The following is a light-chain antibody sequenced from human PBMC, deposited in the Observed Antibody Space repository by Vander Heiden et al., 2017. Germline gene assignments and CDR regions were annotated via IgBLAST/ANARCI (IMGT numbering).Light chain of an antibody. Sequence: QSALTQPASVSGSPGQSITISCTGTTSDVGRYNSVSWYQQHPGKAPKLMLYDVTSRPSGVSNRFSGSKSGNTASLTISGLQTEDEADYYCSSFKSGSTLVVFGGGTKLTVL. CDR3: SSFKSGSTLVV. CDR2: DVT. J-gene: IGLJ2*01. V-gene: IGLV2-14*03. CDR1: TSDVGRYNS.